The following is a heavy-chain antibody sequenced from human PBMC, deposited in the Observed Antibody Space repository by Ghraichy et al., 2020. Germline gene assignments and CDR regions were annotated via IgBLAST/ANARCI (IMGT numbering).Heavy chain of an antibody. CDR3: ARERSDNYLDY. Sequence: GGSLRLSCAASGFSFAGFAMNWVRQAPGKGLEWISYISSSSSTTYYGDSVKDRFTISRDNAKNSLYLQMNSLRDEDTAVYYCARERSDNYLDYWGLGTRVTVSS. CDR1: GFSFAGFA. CDR2: ISSSSSTT. J-gene: IGHJ4*02. D-gene: IGHD3-10*01. V-gene: IGHV3-48*02.